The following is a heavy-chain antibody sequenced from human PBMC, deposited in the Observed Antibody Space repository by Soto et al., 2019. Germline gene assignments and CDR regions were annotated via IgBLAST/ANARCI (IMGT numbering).Heavy chain of an antibody. J-gene: IGHJ4*02. Sequence: HPGGSLRLSCAASGFTFSSYAMSWVRQAPGKGLEWVSAISGSGGSTYYADSVKGRFTISRDNSKNTLYLQMNSLRAEDTAVYYCAKDITFGGVIAYDYWGQGILVTVS. CDR3: AKDITFGGVIAYDY. V-gene: IGHV3-23*01. CDR2: ISGSGGST. CDR1: GFTFSSYA. D-gene: IGHD3-16*02.